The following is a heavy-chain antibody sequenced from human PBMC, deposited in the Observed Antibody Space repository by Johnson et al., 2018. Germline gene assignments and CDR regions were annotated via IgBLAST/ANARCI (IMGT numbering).Heavy chain of an antibody. V-gene: IGHV3-21*01. J-gene: IGHJ1*01. CDR1: GFTFSIYS. CDR2: ISSSSSYI. Sequence: VRLVESGGGLVKPGGSLRLSCAASGFTFSIYSINWVRQAPGKGLEWVSSISSSSSYIYYADSVKGRFTLSRYNAKNSLYLQINSLRAEETAVYYCSRDAGTVVSGYFQHWGQGTLVTVSS. D-gene: IGHD1-1*01. CDR3: SRDAGTVVSGYFQH.